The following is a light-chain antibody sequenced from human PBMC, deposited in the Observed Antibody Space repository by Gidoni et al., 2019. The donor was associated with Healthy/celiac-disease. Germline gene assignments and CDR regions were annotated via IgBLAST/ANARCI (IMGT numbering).Light chain of an antibody. Sequence: DIQMNQSPSSLSASVGDRVTITCRASQSIRSYLNWYQQKSGKDPKLLIYAASSLQSGVPSRFRGSGSGTDFTLTISSLQPEDFAIYYCQQTYSTPFTFGGXTKVEIK. V-gene: IGKV1-39*01. CDR1: QSIRSY. J-gene: IGKJ4*01. CDR2: AAS. CDR3: QQTYSTPFT.